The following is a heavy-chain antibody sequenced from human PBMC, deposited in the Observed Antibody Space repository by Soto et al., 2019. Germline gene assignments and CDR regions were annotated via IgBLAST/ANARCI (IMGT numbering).Heavy chain of an antibody. D-gene: IGHD6-13*01. V-gene: IGHV2-26*04. J-gene: IGHJ5*02. CDR3: ASTNSSSWSGSAP. Sequence: QVTVKESGPVLVKPTETLTLTCTVSGFSLNNAGLGVSWIRQPPGKALEWLAHIFSNDEKSNSTSLKSRLTTPKDPPKTQLALTITNRAPVNTPTIYLASTNSSSWSGSAPWAQRTLSTVS. CDR2: IFSNDEK. CDR1: GFSLNNAGLG.